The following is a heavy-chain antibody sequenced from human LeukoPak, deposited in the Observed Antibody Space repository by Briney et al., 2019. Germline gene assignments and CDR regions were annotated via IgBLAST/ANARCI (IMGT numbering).Heavy chain of an antibody. V-gene: IGHV4-4*07. CDR1: GGSISSYY. CDR2: IYTSGST. CDR3: AREGGLGDFWSPNNWFDP. D-gene: IGHD3-3*01. Sequence: SSETLSLTCTVSGGSISSYYWSWIRQPAGKGLEWIGRIYTSGSTNYNPSLKSRVTMSVDTSKNQFSLKLSSVTAADTAVYYCAREGGLGDFWSPNNWFDPWGQGALVTVSS. J-gene: IGHJ5*02.